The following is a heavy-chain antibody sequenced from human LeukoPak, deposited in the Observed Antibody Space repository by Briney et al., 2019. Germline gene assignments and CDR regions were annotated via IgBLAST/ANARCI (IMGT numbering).Heavy chain of an antibody. D-gene: IGHD6-13*01. CDR2: IYHSGST. Sequence: TLSLTCAVSGGSISSGTYSWSWIRQPPGKGLEWIGYIYHSGSTSYNPSLKSRVTISVDRSKNQFSLNLSSVTAADTAVYYCARRSSSWKNWFDPWGQGTLVTVSS. V-gene: IGHV4-30-2*02. CDR1: GGSISSGTYS. CDR3: ARRSSSWKNWFDP. J-gene: IGHJ5*02.